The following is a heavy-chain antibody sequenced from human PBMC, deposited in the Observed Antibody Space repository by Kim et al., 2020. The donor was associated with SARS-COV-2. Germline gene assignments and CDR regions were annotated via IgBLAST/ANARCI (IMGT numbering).Heavy chain of an antibody. CDR2: FDPEDGET. Sequence: ASVKVSCKVSGYTLTELSMHWVRQAPGKGLEWMGGFDPEDGETIYAQKFQGRVTMTEDTSTDTAYMELSSLRSEDTAVYYCATDSHNAHKYCSGGSCGYYYYYGMDVWGQGTTVTVSS. D-gene: IGHD2-15*01. V-gene: IGHV1-24*01. J-gene: IGHJ6*02. CDR1: GYTLTELS. CDR3: ATDSHNAHKYCSGGSCGYYYYYGMDV.